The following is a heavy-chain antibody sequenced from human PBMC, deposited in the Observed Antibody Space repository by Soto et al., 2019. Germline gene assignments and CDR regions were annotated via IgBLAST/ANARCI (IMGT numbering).Heavy chain of an antibody. V-gene: IGHV1-2*02. D-gene: IGHD6-19*01. J-gene: IGHJ5*02. CDR3: AKGDSSWVSWFDP. CDR2: INPTTGAT. CDR1: GYTFTAQY. Sequence: ASVKVACKASGYTFTAQYLHWVRKAPGEGLEWMGWINPTTGATRYAQKFQGRVTMTRDTSMSTAYLEVRSLRPDDTAVYYCAKGDSSWVSWFDPWGQGTLVTVSS.